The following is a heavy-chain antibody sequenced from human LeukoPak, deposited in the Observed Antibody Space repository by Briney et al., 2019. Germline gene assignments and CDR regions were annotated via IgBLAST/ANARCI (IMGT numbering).Heavy chain of an antibody. CDR3: ARGVYSGYELYYYYYGMDV. CDR1: GGSISSGGYY. CDR2: IYYSGST. V-gene: IGHV4-30-4*08. D-gene: IGHD5-12*01. J-gene: IGHJ6*02. Sequence: SETLSLTCTVSGGSISSGGYYWSWIRQHPGKGLEWIGYIYYSGSTYYNPSLKSRVTISVDTSKNQFSLKLSSVTAADTAVYYCARGVYSGYELYYYYYGMDVWGQGTTVTVSS.